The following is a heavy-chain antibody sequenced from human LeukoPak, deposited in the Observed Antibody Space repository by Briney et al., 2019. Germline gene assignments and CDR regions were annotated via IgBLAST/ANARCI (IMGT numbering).Heavy chain of an antibody. J-gene: IGHJ4*02. CDR1: GYTFTNYA. CDR2: INAGNGNT. V-gene: IGHV1-3*01. Sequence: ASVKVSCKASGYTFTNYAMHWVRQAPGQRLEWMGWINAGNGNTKYPQKFQGRVTITRDTSASTAYMELSSLRSEDTAVYYCAREGTIGVTGTELDYWGQGTLVTVSS. CDR3: AREGTIGVTGTELDY. D-gene: IGHD6-19*01.